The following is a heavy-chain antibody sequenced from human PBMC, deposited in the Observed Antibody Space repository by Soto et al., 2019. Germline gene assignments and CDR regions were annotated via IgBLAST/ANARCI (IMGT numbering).Heavy chain of an antibody. CDR3: ASVHEYSSSSGLVPYDY. J-gene: IGHJ4*02. V-gene: IGHV3-7*05. CDR1: GFTFSSYW. D-gene: IGHD6-6*01. CDR2: IKQDGSEK. Sequence: GGSLRLSCAASGFTFSSYWMSWVRQAPGKGLEWVANIKQDGSEKYYVDSVKGRFTISRDNAKNSLYLQMNSLRAEDTAVYYWASVHEYSSSSGLVPYDYWGQGTLVTVS.